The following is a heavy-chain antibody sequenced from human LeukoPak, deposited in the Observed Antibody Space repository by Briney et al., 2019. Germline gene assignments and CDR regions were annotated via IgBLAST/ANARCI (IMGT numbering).Heavy chain of an antibody. CDR3: ARGLEYYDSSGLDY. D-gene: IGHD3-22*01. CDR1: GFTFSDHY. V-gene: IGHV3-72*01. Sequence: PGGSLRLSCAASGFTFSDHYMDWVRQAPGKGLEWVGRTRNKANSYTTEYAASVKGRFTISRDDSKNSLYLQMNSLKTEDTAVYYCARGLEYYDSSGLDYWGQGTLVTVSS. J-gene: IGHJ4*02. CDR2: TRNKANSYTT.